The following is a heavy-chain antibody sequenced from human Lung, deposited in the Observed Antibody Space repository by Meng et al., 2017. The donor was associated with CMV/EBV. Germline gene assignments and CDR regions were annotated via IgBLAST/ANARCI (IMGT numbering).Heavy chain of an antibody. Sequence: GESLKISCTASGFNFSSHYINWVRQAPGEGLEWVSSISGSSGTPTYADSVTGRFTMSSDASKNTVFLQLRALRPEDTAIYYCLMNKFWGQGSLVTVSS. CDR3: LMNKF. J-gene: IGHJ4*02. CDR1: GFNFSSHY. V-gene: IGHV3-23*01. D-gene: IGHD3-16*01. CDR2: ISGSSGTP.